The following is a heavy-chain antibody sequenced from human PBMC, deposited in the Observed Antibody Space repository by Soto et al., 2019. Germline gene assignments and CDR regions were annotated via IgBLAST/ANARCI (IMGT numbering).Heavy chain of an antibody. CDR2: IRSKANSYAT. Sequence: PGGSLRLSCAASGFTFSGSAMHWVRQASGKGLEWVGRIRSKANSYATAYAASVKGRFTISRDDSKNTAYLQMNSLKTEDTAVYYCTSGYYYDSSGYYYFDYWGQGTLVTVS. CDR3: TSGYYYDSSGYYYFDY. CDR1: GFTFSGSA. V-gene: IGHV3-73*01. J-gene: IGHJ4*02. D-gene: IGHD3-22*01.